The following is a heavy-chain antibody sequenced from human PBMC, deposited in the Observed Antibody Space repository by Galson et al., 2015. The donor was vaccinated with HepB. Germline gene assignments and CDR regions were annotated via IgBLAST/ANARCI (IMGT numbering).Heavy chain of an antibody. J-gene: IGHJ4*02. Sequence: SLRLSCAASGFTFDDYAMHWVRQAPGKGLEWVSGISWNSGSIGYADSVKGRFTISRDNAKNSLYLQMNSLRAEDTALYYCAKDIGPLGDSNFDYWGQGTLVTVSS. V-gene: IGHV3-9*01. CDR3: AKDIGPLGDSNFDY. D-gene: IGHD4-17*01. CDR1: GFTFDDYA. CDR2: ISWNSGSI.